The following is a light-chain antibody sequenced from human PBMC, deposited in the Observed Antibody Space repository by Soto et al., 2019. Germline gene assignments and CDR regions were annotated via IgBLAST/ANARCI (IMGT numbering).Light chain of an antibody. CDR2: WAS. V-gene: IGKV4-1*01. CDR1: QSVLYSSNNKNY. Sequence: DIVMTQSPDSLAVSLGERATINCKSSQSVLYSSNNKNYLAWYQQKPGQPPKLLIYWASTRESGVPDRFSGSGAGTEFTLTISSLQAEDVAVYYCQQYYTNALTFGGGTKVGVK. J-gene: IGKJ4*01. CDR3: QQYYTNALT.